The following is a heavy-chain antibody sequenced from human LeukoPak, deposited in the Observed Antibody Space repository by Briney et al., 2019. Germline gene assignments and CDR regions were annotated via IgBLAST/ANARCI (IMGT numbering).Heavy chain of an antibody. J-gene: IGHJ6*02. CDR2: MNPNSGNT. Sequence: ASVKVSCKASGCTFTSYDINWVRQATGQGLEWMGWMNPNSGNTGYAQKFQGRVTMTRNTSISTAYMELSSLRSEDTAVYYCARTPHLYYDFWSGYYTRGYGMDVWGQGTTVTVSS. CDR3: ARTPHLYYDFWSGYYTRGYGMDV. CDR1: GCTFTSYD. V-gene: IGHV1-8*01. D-gene: IGHD3-3*01.